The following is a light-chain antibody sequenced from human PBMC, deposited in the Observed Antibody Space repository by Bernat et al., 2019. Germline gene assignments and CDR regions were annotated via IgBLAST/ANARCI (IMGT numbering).Light chain of an antibody. J-gene: IGKJ5*01. V-gene: IGKV1-9*01. Sequence: DIQLTQSPPFLSASVGDRVTITCRASQVIGTYLAWYQQKPGKAPNLLIYGASTLQTGVPSRFSGSGSGTEFTLTIRSLRPEDVATYHCLQTSSYSYAFGQGTRLEI. CDR3: LQTSSYSYA. CDR1: QVIGTY. CDR2: GAS.